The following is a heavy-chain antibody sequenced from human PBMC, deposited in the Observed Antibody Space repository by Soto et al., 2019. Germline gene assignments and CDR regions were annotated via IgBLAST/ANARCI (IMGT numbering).Heavy chain of an antibody. CDR1: GFTFSSYA. J-gene: IGHJ6*02. D-gene: IGHD3-3*01. CDR2: ISGSGGST. Sequence: GSLRLSCAASGFTFSSYAMSWVRQAPGKGLEWVSAISGSGGSTYYADSVKGRFTISRDNSKNTLYLQMNSLRAEDTAVYYCAKEKRITIFGVVNPYGMDVWGHGTSGTVSS. V-gene: IGHV3-23*01. CDR3: AKEKRITIFGVVNPYGMDV.